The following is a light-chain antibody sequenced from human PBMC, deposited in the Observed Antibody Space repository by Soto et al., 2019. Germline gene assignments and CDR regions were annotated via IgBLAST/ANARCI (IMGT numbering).Light chain of an antibody. CDR3: QQYNNWPLT. CDR1: QSVSSN. V-gene: IGKV3-15*01. J-gene: IGKJ4*01. Sequence: EILMTQSPATLSVSPGERVTLSCRASQSVSSNLAWYQQKPGQAPRLLMSGASARAPGIPARFSGSGSGTDFTLTVSSLQSEDFAIYYCQQYNNWPLTFGGGTTVEIK. CDR2: GAS.